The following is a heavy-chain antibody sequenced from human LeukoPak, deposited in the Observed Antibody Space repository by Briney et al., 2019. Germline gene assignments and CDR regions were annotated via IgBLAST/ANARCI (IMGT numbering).Heavy chain of an antibody. V-gene: IGHV4-39*01. J-gene: IGHJ4*02. D-gene: IGHD1-1*01. CDR1: GGSISSSSYY. CDR2: IYYSGST. CDR3: ARQSKATGTTFDY. Sequence: SSETLSLTCSVSGGSISSSSYYWGWIRQPPGKGLEWIGSIYYSGSTYYNPSLKSRVTISVDTSKNQFSLKLSSVTAADTAAYYCARQSKATGTTFDYWGQGTLVTVSS.